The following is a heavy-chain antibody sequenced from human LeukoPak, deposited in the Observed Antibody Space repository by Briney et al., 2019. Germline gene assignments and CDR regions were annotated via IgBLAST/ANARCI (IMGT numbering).Heavy chain of an antibody. Sequence: PGRCLRPSCAAAGFSFSSYAMSWVRQPPRKGLEWVSAISGGGGSTYYADSVEGRFTISRDTSENTQYRRVGSLRAEGTGVYYCAKYIWDYAFDIWGQGTMVTVSS. CDR3: AKYIWDYAFDI. D-gene: IGHD1-26*01. V-gene: IGHV3-23*01. J-gene: IGHJ3*02. CDR1: GFSFSSYA. CDR2: ISGGGGST.